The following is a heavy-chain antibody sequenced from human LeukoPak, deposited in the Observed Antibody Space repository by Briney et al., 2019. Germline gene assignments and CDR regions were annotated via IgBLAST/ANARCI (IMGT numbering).Heavy chain of an antibody. CDR1: GFTFSSYA. D-gene: IGHD6-13*01. CDR2: ISGSGGST. J-gene: IGHJ5*02. CDR3: AKGAAGYNWFDP. Sequence: GGSLRLSCAASGFTFSSYAMSXVRQAPGXXLXXVSAISGSGGSTYYXDSVKXRFTXSRDNSKNTLYLQMNSLRAEDTAVYYCAKGAAGYNWFDPWGQGTLVTVSS. V-gene: IGHV3-23*01.